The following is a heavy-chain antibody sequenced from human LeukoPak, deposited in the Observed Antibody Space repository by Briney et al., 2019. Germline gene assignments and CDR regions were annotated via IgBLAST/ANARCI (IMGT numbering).Heavy chain of an antibody. V-gene: IGHV3-7*01. D-gene: IGHD5-12*01. J-gene: IGHJ4*02. CDR3: VRDGGVSGYDLLDY. CDR1: GFIFSNYW. CDR2: INQDGSKE. Sequence: QPGGSLRPSCTASGFIFSNYWMTRVRQAPGKGLEWVAQINQDGSKEYYIDSVKARFSISRDNARNSLSLQMNSLRAEDTAVYYCVRDGGVSGYDLLDYWGQGTLVTVSS.